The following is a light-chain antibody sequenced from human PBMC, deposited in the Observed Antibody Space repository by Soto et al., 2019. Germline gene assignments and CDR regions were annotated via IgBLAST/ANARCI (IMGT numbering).Light chain of an antibody. J-gene: IGKJ5*01. CDR1: ESVNNK. V-gene: IGKV3-15*01. Sequence: EVVLTQSPATLSVSPGERATLSCRASESVNNKLGWYQQKPGQAPRLLIYRASTRATGIPARFSGSGSGTEFTLTISSLQSEDSAVYYCNQYNNWFPFTFGQGTRLEIK. CDR2: RAS. CDR3: NQYNNWFPFT.